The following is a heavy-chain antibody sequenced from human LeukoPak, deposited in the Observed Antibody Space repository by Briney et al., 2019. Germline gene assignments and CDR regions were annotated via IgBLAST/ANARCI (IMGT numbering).Heavy chain of an antibody. D-gene: IGHD2-2*01. Sequence: PSETLSLTCAVYGGSFSGYYWSWIRQPPGKGLEWIGEINHSGSTNYNPSFKSRVTISVDTSKNQFSLKLSSVTAADTAVYYCARTSSPGYCSSTSCGDYWGQGTLVTVSS. J-gene: IGHJ4*02. CDR2: INHSGST. V-gene: IGHV4-34*01. CDR1: GGSFSGYY. CDR3: ARTSSPGYCSSTSCGDY.